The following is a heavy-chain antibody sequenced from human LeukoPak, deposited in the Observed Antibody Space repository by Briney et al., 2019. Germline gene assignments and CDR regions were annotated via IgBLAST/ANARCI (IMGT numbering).Heavy chain of an antibody. CDR3: ASEYYYDSSGRNDAFDI. J-gene: IGHJ3*02. V-gene: IGHV3-72*01. Sequence: GGSLRLSCAASGFTFGDHYMDWVRQAPGKGLEWVGRTRNKANSYTTEYAASVKGRFTTSRDDSKNSLYLQMNSLKTEDTAVYYCASEYYYDSSGRNDAFDIWGQGTMVTVSS. CDR2: TRNKANSYTT. CDR1: GFTFGDHY. D-gene: IGHD3-22*01.